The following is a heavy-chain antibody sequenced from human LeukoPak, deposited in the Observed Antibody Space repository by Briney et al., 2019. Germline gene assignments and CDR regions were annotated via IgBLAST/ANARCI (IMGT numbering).Heavy chain of an antibody. Sequence: PGGPLRLSCAASGFTFNDYWMTWVRQAPGKGLEWVAHIKQDGSEKYYVDSLKGRFTISRDNAKNSLFLQMNSLRAEDTAVYYCVRDCSSASLSSGCYYAMDVWGKGTTVTVSS. CDR2: IKQDGSEK. CDR1: GFTFNDYW. D-gene: IGHD2-2*01. V-gene: IGHV3-7*03. CDR3: VRDCSSASLSSGCYYAMDV. J-gene: IGHJ6*04.